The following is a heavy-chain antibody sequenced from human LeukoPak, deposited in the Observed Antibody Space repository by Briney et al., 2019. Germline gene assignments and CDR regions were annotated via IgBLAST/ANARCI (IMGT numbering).Heavy chain of an antibody. CDR2: IRSKAFGGAT. V-gene: IGHV3-49*04. Sequence: PGRSLRLSCTTSGFTFGDYATSWVRQAPGKGLEWVGFIRSKAFGGATEYAATVKSRFTNSRDDSRRIVYLQMNSLKTEDTAVYYCTREGRGSDAFDYWGQGTLVTVSS. J-gene: IGHJ4*02. CDR1: GFTFGDYA. CDR3: TREGRGSDAFDY. D-gene: IGHD3-16*01.